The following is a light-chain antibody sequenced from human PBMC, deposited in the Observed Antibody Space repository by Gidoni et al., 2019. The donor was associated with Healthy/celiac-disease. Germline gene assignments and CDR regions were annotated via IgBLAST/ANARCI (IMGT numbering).Light chain of an antibody. Sequence: DIQMTQSPSTLSASVGDRVPITCRASQSISSWLAWYQQKPGKAPKLLIYKASSLESGVPSRFSGSGSGTEFTLTISSLQPDDFATYYCQQYNSYPGYTFGQGTKLEIK. CDR1: QSISSW. V-gene: IGKV1-5*03. CDR3: QQYNSYPGYT. CDR2: KAS. J-gene: IGKJ2*01.